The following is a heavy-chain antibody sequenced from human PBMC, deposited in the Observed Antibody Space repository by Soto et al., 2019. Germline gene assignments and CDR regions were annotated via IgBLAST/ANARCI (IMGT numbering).Heavy chain of an antibody. V-gene: IGHV4-39*01. CDR1: GGSISSSSYY. CDR2: IYYSGST. Sequence: SETLSLTCTVSGGSISSSSYYWGWIRQPPGKGLEWIGSIYYSGSTYYNPSLKSRVTISVDTSKNQFSLKLSSVTAADTAVYYCARHVYCSGGSCCSLHGYGYFDLWGRGTLVTVSS. CDR3: ARHVYCSGGSCCSLHGYGYFDL. D-gene: IGHD2-15*01. J-gene: IGHJ2*01.